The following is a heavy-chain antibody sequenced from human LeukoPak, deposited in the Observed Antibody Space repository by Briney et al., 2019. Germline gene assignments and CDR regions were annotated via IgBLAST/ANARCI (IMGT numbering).Heavy chain of an antibody. D-gene: IGHD2-2*02. CDR2: ISGRGGST. CDR3: AKPGGYCSSTSCYRWPNYYYGMDV. Sequence: GGSFRLSCAASGFSFSRYAMSWVRQAPGKGLEWVSAISGRGGSTYYADSVKGRFTISRDNSKNTLYLQMNSLRAEDTAVYYCAKPGGYCSSTSCYRWPNYYYGMDVWGQGTTVTVSS. CDR1: GFSFSRYA. J-gene: IGHJ6*02. V-gene: IGHV3-23*01.